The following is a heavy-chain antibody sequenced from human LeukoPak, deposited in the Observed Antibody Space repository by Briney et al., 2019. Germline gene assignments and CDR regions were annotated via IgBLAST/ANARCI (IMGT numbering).Heavy chain of an antibody. Sequence: GGSLRLSCAASGFTFSSYSINWVRQAPGKGLEWVSSISSSSNYIYYADSVKGRFTISRDNTKNSLYLQLNSLRAEDTAGYYCARDGGLDYGANPNYYYYGMDVWGQGTTVTVSS. CDR2: ISSSSNYI. D-gene: IGHD4-17*01. J-gene: IGHJ6*02. CDR1: GFTFSSYS. CDR3: ARDGGLDYGANPNYYYYGMDV. V-gene: IGHV3-21*01.